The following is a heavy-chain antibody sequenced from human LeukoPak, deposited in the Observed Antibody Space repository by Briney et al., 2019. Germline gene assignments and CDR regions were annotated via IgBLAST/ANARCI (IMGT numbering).Heavy chain of an antibody. CDR3: ARDDSSGYYYV. Sequence: SQTLSLTCTVSGGSISSGDYYWSWIRQPPGKGLEWIGYIYYSGSTYYNPSLKSRVTISVDTSKNQSSLKLSSVTAADTAVYYCARDDSSGYYYVWGQGTLVTVSS. V-gene: IGHV4-30-4*01. CDR1: GGSISSGDYY. D-gene: IGHD3-22*01. CDR2: IYYSGST. J-gene: IGHJ4*02.